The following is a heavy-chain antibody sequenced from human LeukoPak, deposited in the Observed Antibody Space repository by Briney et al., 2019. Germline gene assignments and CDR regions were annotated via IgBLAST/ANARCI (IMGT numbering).Heavy chain of an antibody. V-gene: IGHV3-53*01. J-gene: IGHJ4*02. CDR1: GFTASNNY. CDR3: ARGPNYGDYGGQ. Sequence: AGGCLRLSRVVSGFTASNNYMSWVRQAPGKGMGWVSLIDGGGPTYYANSGKGRFTISSDSSKSTVYLQMNGLRGEDTAVYYGARGPNYGDYGGQWGQGTLVTVSS. D-gene: IGHD4-17*01. CDR2: IDGGGPT.